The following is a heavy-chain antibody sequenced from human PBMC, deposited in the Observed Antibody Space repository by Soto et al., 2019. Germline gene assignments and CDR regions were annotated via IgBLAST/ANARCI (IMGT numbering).Heavy chain of an antibody. D-gene: IGHD6-13*01. CDR2: INPNSGGT. CDR1: GYTFTGYY. Sequence: ASVKVSCKASGYTFTGYYMHWVRQAPGQGLEWMGWINPNSGGTNYAQKFQGRVTMTRDTPISTAYMELSRPRSDDTAVYYCAREHGSSWYYYFDYWGQGTLVTVSS. CDR3: AREHGSSWYYYFDY. J-gene: IGHJ4*02. V-gene: IGHV1-2*02.